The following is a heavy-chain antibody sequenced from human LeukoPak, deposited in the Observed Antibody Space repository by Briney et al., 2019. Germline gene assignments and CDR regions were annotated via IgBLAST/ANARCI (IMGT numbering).Heavy chain of an antibody. CDR2: IYPGDSDT. Sequence: GESLKISCKGSGYRFTSYWIGWVRQMPGKGLEWMGIIYPGDSDTRYSPSFQGQVTISADKSISTAYLQWSSLKASYTAMCYCAVPTYYYDSSGYYLGYWGQGTLVTVSS. J-gene: IGHJ4*02. CDR1: GYRFTSYW. V-gene: IGHV5-51*01. D-gene: IGHD3-22*01. CDR3: AVPTYYYDSSGYYLGY.